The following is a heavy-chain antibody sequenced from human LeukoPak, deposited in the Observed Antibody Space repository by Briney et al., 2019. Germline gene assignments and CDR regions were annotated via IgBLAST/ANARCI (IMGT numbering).Heavy chain of an antibody. CDR3: ARQGFKAHYYDSSGYYYYFDY. D-gene: IGHD3-22*01. Sequence: GASVTVSCKASGYTFTSYGISWVRQAPGQGLEWMGWISAYNGNTNYAQKLQGRVTMTTDTSTSTAYMELRSLRSDDTAVYYCARQGFKAHYYDSSGYYYYFDYWGQGTLVTVSS. CDR1: GYTFTSYG. J-gene: IGHJ4*02. CDR2: ISAYNGNT. V-gene: IGHV1-18*01.